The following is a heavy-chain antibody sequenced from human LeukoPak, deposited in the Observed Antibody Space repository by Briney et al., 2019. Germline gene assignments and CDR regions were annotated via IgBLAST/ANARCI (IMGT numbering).Heavy chain of an antibody. CDR1: GYTFTSYG. V-gene: IGHV1-18*01. CDR3: ARDCGYDTQRGCEAFDI. J-gene: IGHJ3*02. D-gene: IGHD5-12*01. CDR2: ISAYNGNT. Sequence: GASVKVSCKASGYTFTSYGISWVRQAPGQGLEWMGWISAYNGNTNYAQKLQGRVTMTTDTSTSTAYMELRSLRSDDTAVYYCARDCGYDTQRGCEAFDIWGQGTMVTVSS.